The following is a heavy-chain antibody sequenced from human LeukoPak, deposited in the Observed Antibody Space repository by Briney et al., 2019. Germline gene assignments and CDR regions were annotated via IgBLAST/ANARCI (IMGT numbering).Heavy chain of an antibody. V-gene: IGHV3-30*18. D-gene: IGHD4-17*01. Sequence: GGSLRLSCAASGFTFSSYGMHWVRQAPGKGLEWVAVISYDGSNKYYADSVKGRFTISRDNSKNTLYLQMNSLRAEDTAVYYCAKIVVAVGPDYGDYESYYYGMDVWGQGTTVTVSS. J-gene: IGHJ6*02. CDR1: GFTFSSYG. CDR2: ISYDGSNK. CDR3: AKIVVAVGPDYGDYESYYYGMDV.